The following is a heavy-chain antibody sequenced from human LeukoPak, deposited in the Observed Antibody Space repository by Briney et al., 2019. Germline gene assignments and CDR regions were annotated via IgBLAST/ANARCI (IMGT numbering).Heavy chain of an antibody. D-gene: IGHD1-20*01. Sequence: ASVKVSCKASGYTFTGYYMHWVRQAPGQGLEWMGWINPNSGGTNYAQKFQGRVTMTRDTSISTAYMELSRLRSDDTAVYYCARDNWNREGIDYWGQGTLVTVSS. CDR3: ARDNWNREGIDY. V-gene: IGHV1-2*02. J-gene: IGHJ4*02. CDR2: INPNSGGT. CDR1: GYTFTGYY.